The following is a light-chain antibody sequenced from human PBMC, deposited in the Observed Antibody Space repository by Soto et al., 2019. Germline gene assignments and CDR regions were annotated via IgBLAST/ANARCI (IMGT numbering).Light chain of an antibody. CDR1: QSVTTQ. CDR2: GAS. J-gene: IGKJ1*01. CDR3: QQSGGSTRT. V-gene: IGKV3-20*01. Sequence: IVLTQSPGTLSLSPGERATLSCRASQSVTTQLAWYQQKPGQAPRLIIHGASSRATGVPDRITGSGSGTDFSLSISRMEPEDFAVYYCQQSGGSTRTFGQGTKVEIK.